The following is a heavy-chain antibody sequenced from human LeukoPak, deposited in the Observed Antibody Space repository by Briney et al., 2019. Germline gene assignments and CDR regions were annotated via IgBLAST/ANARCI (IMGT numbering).Heavy chain of an antibody. CDR1: GFTFSSYA. CDR3: ARRPDSGSYYVDY. V-gene: IGHV3-64*01. Sequence: PGGSLRLSCAASGFTFSSYAMHWVRQAPGKGLEYVSAISGNGVSTDYANSVKGRFTISRDNSKNTLYLQMCSLRAEDMAVYYCARRPDSGSYYVDYWGQGTLVTVSS. J-gene: IGHJ4*02. CDR2: ISGNGVST. D-gene: IGHD1-26*01.